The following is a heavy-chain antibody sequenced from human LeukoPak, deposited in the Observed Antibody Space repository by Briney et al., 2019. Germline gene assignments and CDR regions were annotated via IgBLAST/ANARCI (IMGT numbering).Heavy chain of an antibody. J-gene: IGHJ3*02. Sequence: GGSLRPSCAASGFTFSNAWMSWFRQAPGKGLEWVGRIKRKTDGGTTDYAAPVKGRFTISRDDSKNTLYLQMNSLKTEDTAVYYCTTDSPYYYDSSYNAFDIWGQGTMVTVSS. V-gene: IGHV3-15*01. CDR1: GFTFSNAW. CDR2: IKRKTDGGTT. CDR3: TTDSPYYYDSSYNAFDI. D-gene: IGHD3-22*01.